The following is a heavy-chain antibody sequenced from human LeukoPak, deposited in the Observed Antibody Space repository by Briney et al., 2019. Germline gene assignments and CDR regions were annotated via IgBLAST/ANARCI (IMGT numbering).Heavy chain of an antibody. CDR2: ISAYNGNT. Sequence: GASVKVSCKASGYTFTSYGISWVRQAPGQGLEWMGWISAYNGNTNYAQKLQGRVTMTTDTSTSTAYMELRSLRSDDTAVYYCARSYSGSYWDYFDYWGQGTLVTVSS. CDR1: GYTFTSYG. J-gene: IGHJ4*02. V-gene: IGHV1-18*01. D-gene: IGHD1-26*01. CDR3: ARSYSGSYWDYFDY.